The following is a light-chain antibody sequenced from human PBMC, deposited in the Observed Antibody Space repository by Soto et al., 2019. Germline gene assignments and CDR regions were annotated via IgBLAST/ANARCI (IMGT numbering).Light chain of an antibody. CDR3: QQYGSSPPIT. V-gene: IGKV3-20*01. J-gene: IGKJ5*01. CDR2: GAS. CDR1: QSVGKY. Sequence: EIVLTQSPGTLSLSPGERATLSCRASQSVGKYLVWYQQKPGQAPRLLIYGASTRATGIPARFSGSGSGTEFTLTISSLQSEDFAVYYCQQYGSSPPITFGQGTRLEIK.